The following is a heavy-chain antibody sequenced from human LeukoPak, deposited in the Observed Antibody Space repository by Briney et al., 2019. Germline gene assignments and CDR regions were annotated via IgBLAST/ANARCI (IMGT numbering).Heavy chain of an antibody. J-gene: IGHJ4*02. CDR3: AKDADSSGYPDY. D-gene: IGHD3-22*01. V-gene: IGHV3-74*01. Sequence: GGSLRLSCAASGFTFSSYWMHWVRQAPGKGLVWVSRINSDGSSTSYADSVKGRFTTSRDNPKNTLYLQMNSLRAEDTAVYYCAKDADSSGYPDYWGQGTLVTVSS. CDR2: INSDGSST. CDR1: GFTFSSYW.